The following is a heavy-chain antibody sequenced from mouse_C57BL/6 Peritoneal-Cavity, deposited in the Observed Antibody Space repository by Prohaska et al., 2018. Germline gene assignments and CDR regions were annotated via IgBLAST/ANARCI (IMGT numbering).Heavy chain of an antibody. J-gene: IGHJ1*03. D-gene: IGHD2-1*01. V-gene: IGHV11-2*01. CDR2: INSDGIAI. CDR1: GFTFSGFW. CDR3: MRYGNYWYFDV. Sequence: EVQLLETGGGLVQPGGSRGLSCEGSGFTFSGFWMSWVRQTPGKTLEWIGDINSDGIAINYAQSIKDRFTIFRYKDKNTLYLQMSNVRSEDTATYFCMRYGNYWYFDVWGTGTTVTVSS.